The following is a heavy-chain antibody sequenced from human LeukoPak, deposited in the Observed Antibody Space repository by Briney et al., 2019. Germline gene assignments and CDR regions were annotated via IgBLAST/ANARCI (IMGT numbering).Heavy chain of an antibody. V-gene: IGHV3-7*02. CDR1: GFTFSGHW. CDR2: IKRDGNEK. CDR3: ARLKGDFSIFDY. J-gene: IGHJ4*02. Sequence: GGSLRLSCVTSGFTFSGHWMTWVRQAPGKGLEWVANIKRDGNEKYYLDSVKGRFTISRDNAKNLLYLQMNSLRAEDTAVYYCARLKGDFSIFDYWGQGILVTVSS. D-gene: IGHD2-21*01.